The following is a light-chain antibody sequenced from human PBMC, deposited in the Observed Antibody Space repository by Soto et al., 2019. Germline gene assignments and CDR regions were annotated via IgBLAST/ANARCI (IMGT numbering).Light chain of an antibody. CDR2: KIS. J-gene: IGKJ1*01. CDR3: MQGTLWWT. CDR1: ESLVHSDGNTY. V-gene: IGKV2-24*01. Sequence: IVMTQTPLSLPVTLGQSASISCRSSESLVHSDGNTYLSWFQQRPGQPPRLLIYKISNRFSGVQDRFSGSGAGTYFTRKISRVEAEDVGVYYCMQGTLWWTFGQGTKVEIK.